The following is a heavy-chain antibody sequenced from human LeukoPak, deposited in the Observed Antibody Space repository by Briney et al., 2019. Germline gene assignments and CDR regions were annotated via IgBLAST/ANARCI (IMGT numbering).Heavy chain of an antibody. CDR2: ISAYNGNT. Sequence: PSVKVSCKASGYSFSSYGISWVRQAPGQGLQWMGWISAYNGNTNYAQKFQGRVTMTTDTSTSTAHMELRSLRSDDTAVYYCARDSDYGRLMDYWGQGTLVTVSS. D-gene: IGHD4-17*01. CDR1: GYSFSSYG. CDR3: ARDSDYGRLMDY. J-gene: IGHJ4*02. V-gene: IGHV1-18*01.